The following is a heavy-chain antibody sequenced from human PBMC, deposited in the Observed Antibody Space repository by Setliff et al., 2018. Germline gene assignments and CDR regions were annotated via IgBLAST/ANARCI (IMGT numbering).Heavy chain of an antibody. V-gene: IGHV1-69*05. J-gene: IGHJ4*02. CDR3: VRQDILTSYYMFDY. CDR1: GGTFSSYG. CDR2: TIPIFGTT. D-gene: IGHD3-9*01. Sequence: SVKVSCKASGGTFSSYGISWVRQAPGQGLEWMGGTIPIFGTTDYAQKFQGRVTIITDESTSTAFMQLSSLGSEDTAVYYCVRQDILTSYYMFDYWGQGTLVTVSS.